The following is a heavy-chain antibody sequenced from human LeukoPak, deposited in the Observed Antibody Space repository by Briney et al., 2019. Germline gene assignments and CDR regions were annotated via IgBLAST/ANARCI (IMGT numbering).Heavy chain of an antibody. V-gene: IGHV3-23*01. CDR1: GFAFTSQA. CDR2: ISDSGSIT. D-gene: IGHD6-19*01. Sequence: GGSLRLSCAASGFAFTSQAMGWVRHAPGKGLEWVSVISDSGSITYYADSVKGRFTISRDSSKNTLFLQMNSLRAEDTAVYYCAKDARRTSGWYFFDYWGQGTLVTVSS. CDR3: AKDARRTSGWYFFDY. J-gene: IGHJ4*02.